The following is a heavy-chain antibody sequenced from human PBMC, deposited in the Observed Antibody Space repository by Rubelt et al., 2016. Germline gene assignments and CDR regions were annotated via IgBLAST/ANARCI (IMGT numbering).Heavy chain of an antibody. CDR3: ARRNYVRAFEI. Sequence: QVQLQESGPGLVKPSETLSLTCTVSGGSITNYYWSWIRQPPGKGLDWIGYIYYSGSTHSNPSLESRVTISVDTSKNQFSLKLTSVTAADTAVYYCARRNYVRAFEIWGQGTLVTVSS. J-gene: IGHJ3*02. D-gene: IGHD1-7*01. CDR2: IYYSGST. CDR1: GGSITNYY. V-gene: IGHV4-59*08.